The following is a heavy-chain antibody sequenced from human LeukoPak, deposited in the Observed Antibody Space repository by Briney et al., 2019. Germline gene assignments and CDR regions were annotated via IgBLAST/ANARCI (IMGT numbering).Heavy chain of an antibody. V-gene: IGHV3-7*01. Sequence: GGSLRLSCAASGFTFSNYWMTWVRQAPGKGLGWVANIKQDGSEKYYVDSVKGRFTISRDNAKNALYLQMNSLRVEDTAVYYCARVYHSTSGRAIDYWGQGTLVTVSS. CDR2: IKQDGSEK. CDR1: GFTFSNYW. CDR3: ARVYHSTSGRAIDY. D-gene: IGHD6-6*01. J-gene: IGHJ4*02.